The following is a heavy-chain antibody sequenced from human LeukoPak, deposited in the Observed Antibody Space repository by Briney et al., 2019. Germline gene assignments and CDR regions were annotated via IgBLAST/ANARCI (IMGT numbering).Heavy chain of an antibody. CDR3: ARDPREYYESSGYNDY. CDR2: ISSSSSYI. V-gene: IGHV3-21*01. J-gene: IGHJ4*02. Sequence: GGALRLSCAASGFTFSSYRMNWVRQAPGKGLEGVSSISSSSSYIYYADSVKGRFTISRDNAKNSLYLQMNSLRAEDTAVYYCARDPREYYESSGYNDYWGQGTLVTVSS. D-gene: IGHD3-22*01. CDR1: GFTFSSYR.